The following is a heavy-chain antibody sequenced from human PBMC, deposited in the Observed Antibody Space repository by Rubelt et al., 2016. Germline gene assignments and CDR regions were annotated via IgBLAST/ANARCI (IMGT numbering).Heavy chain of an antibody. D-gene: IGHD5-18*01. J-gene: IGHJ4*02. CDR3: ARTLYVDTAMVVDY. Sequence: QITLKESGPTLVKPTQTLTLTCTFSGFSLSTSGVGVGWIRQPPGKALEWLALIYWDDDKRYSPSLKCRLTITKGTSKNQVVLTMTNMDPVDTATYYCARTLYVDTAMVVDYWGQGTLVTVSS. CDR2: IYWDDDK. CDR1: GFSLSTSGVG. V-gene: IGHV2-5*02.